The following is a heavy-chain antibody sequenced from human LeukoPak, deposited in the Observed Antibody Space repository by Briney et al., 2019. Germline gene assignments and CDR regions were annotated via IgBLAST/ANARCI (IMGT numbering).Heavy chain of an antibody. J-gene: IGHJ4*02. CDR3: ARGDYYDSSGYYPLDY. D-gene: IGHD3-22*01. Sequence: PSETLSLTCAVSGGSISSGGYSWSWIRQPAGKGLEWIGYIYHSGSTYYNPSLKSRVTISVDRSKNQFSLKLSSVTAADTAVYYCARGDYYDSSGYYPLDYWGQGTLVTVSS. CDR1: GGSISSGGYS. CDR2: IYHSGST. V-gene: IGHV4-30-2*01.